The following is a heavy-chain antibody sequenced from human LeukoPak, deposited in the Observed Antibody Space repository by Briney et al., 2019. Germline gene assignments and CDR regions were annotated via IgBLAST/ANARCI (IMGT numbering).Heavy chain of an antibody. Sequence: GGSLRLSCAASGFTFSSYSMNWVRQAPGKGLEWVSYISTSSGTIYYADSVKGRFTISRDNAKNSLYLQMNSLRDEDTAVYYCARDLDYGGRSNFDHWGQGTLVTVSS. D-gene: IGHD4-23*01. CDR1: GFTFSSYS. CDR3: ARDLDYGGRSNFDH. CDR2: ISTSSGTI. J-gene: IGHJ4*02. V-gene: IGHV3-48*02.